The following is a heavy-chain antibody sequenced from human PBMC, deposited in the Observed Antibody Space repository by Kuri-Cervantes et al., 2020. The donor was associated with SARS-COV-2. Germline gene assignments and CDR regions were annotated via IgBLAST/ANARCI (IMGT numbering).Heavy chain of an antibody. CDR3: ARGRLSDISGYYYAPFDY. Sequence: SETLSLTCAVYGGSFSGYYWSWIRQPPGKGLEWIGEINNSGSTNYNPSLKSRVTISVDTSKNQFSLKLSSVTAADTAVYYCARGRLSDISGYYYAPFDYWGQGTLVTVSS. CDR1: GGSFSGYY. CDR2: INNSGST. D-gene: IGHD3-22*01. J-gene: IGHJ4*02. V-gene: IGHV4-34*01.